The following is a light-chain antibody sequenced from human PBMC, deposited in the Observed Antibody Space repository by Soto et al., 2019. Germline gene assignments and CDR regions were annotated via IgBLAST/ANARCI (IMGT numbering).Light chain of an antibody. Sequence: DVVMTQSPLSLPVTLGQPASISCRSSQSLAYSDGNTYLNWFQQRPGQSPRRLIYKVSNRDSGVPNKISGRGSGTDFKLKISRGEAEDFGVYYCMQGTHWPPWTFGQATKVDI. V-gene: IGKV2-30*01. J-gene: IGKJ1*01. CDR3: MQGTHWPPWT. CDR1: QSLAYSDGNTY. CDR2: KVS.